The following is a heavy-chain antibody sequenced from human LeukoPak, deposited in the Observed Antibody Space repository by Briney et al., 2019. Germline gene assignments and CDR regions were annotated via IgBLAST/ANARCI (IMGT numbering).Heavy chain of an antibody. CDR1: GFTFSNYW. J-gene: IGHJ4*02. V-gene: IGHV3-7*01. Sequence: GGSLRLSCAASGFTFSNYWMSWVRQAPGKGLEWVANIKQDGSEKYYVDSVKGRFTISRGNATNSLYLQMNSLRAEDTAVYYCARDPGYFDCFDYWGQGTLVTVSS. CDR2: IKQDGSEK. D-gene: IGHD2-2*03. CDR3: ARDPGYFDCFDY.